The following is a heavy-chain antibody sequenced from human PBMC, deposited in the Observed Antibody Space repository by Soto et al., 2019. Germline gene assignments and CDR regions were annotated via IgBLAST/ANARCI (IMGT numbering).Heavy chain of an antibody. CDR2: INPNSGGT. V-gene: IGHV1-2*04. Sequence: ASVKVSCKASGYTFTGYYMHWVRQAPGQRLEWKGWINPNSGGTNYARKFQGWVTMTRDTSISTAYMELSRLRSDDTAVYYCARGHSSPVYMDVWGKGTTVTVSS. CDR3: ARGHSSPVYMDV. D-gene: IGHD6-13*01. J-gene: IGHJ6*03. CDR1: GYTFTGYY.